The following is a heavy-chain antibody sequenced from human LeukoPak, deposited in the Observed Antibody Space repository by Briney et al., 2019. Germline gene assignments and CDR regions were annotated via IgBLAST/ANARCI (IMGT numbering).Heavy chain of an antibody. CDR2: IFYSGST. CDR3: ARTRLSEYYFDY. V-gene: IGHV4-59*11. J-gene: IGHJ4*02. D-gene: IGHD2-21*02. CDR1: GGSISGHY. Sequence: KPSETLSLTCTVSGGSISGHYWSWIRQPPGRGLEWIGCIFYSGSTNYNPSLKSRVTISVDTSKDQFSLNLSSVAAADTAVYYCARTRLSEYYFDYWDQGIPVTVSS.